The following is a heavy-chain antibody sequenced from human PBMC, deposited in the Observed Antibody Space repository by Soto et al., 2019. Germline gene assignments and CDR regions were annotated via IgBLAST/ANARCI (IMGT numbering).Heavy chain of an antibody. J-gene: IGHJ4*02. CDR2: IYPGDSET. Sequence: GESLKISCKASGYDFARTWIGWVRQLPGKGLDWLGIIYPGDSETTYSPSFRGQVTFSVDMSISTAYLQWSSLKTSDIAIYYCAGLVGAYDSYFDHWGQGTRVTVSS. V-gene: IGHV5-51*01. D-gene: IGHD5-12*01. CDR3: AGLVGAYDSYFDH. CDR1: GYDFARTW.